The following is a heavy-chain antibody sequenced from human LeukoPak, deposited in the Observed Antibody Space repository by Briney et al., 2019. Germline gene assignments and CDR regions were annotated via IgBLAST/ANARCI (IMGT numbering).Heavy chain of an antibody. CDR1: GYTFTGYY. V-gene: IGHV1-2*02. CDR2: INPNSGGT. D-gene: IGHD6-25*01. CDR3: ARGARIRRQRATLYYFDY. Sequence: ASVKVSCKASGYTFTGYYMHWVQQAPGQGLEWMGWINPNSGGTNYAQKFQGRVTMTRDTSISTAYMELSRLRYDDTAVYYCARGARIRRQRATLYYFDYGGQGTLVTVSS. J-gene: IGHJ4*02.